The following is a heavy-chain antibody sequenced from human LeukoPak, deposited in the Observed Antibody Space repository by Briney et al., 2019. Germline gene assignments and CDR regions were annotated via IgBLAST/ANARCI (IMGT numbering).Heavy chain of an antibody. CDR3: ARSHSSSLRAPFDY. J-gene: IGHJ4*02. CDR1: GYTFSNYG. CDR2: INPYNGNT. Sequence: ASVKVSCKASGYTFSNYGIIWVRQAPGKGLEWMGWINPYNGNTNFGQKVQGRLTMTTDTTTRTAYMELRNLRSDDTAVYYCARSHSSSLRAPFDYWGQGTLVTVSS. V-gene: IGHV1-18*01. D-gene: IGHD3-22*01.